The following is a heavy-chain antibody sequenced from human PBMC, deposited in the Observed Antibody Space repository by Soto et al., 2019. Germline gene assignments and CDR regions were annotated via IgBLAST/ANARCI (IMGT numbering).Heavy chain of an antibody. CDR3: ARPQNTVTSYDY. CDR1: GGSISSGGYS. J-gene: IGHJ4*02. V-gene: IGHV4-30-2*01. Sequence: SETLSLTCAVSGGSISSGGYSWSWIRQPPGKGLEWIGYIYHSGSTYYNPSLKSRVTISVDRSKNQFSLKLSSVTAADTAVYYCARPQNTVTSYDYSGQGTLVTVSS. D-gene: IGHD4-17*01. CDR2: IYHSGST.